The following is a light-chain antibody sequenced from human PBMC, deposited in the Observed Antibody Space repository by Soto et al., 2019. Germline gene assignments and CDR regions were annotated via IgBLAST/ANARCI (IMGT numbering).Light chain of an antibody. CDR1: QTISSW. V-gene: IGKV1-5*03. J-gene: IGKJ1*01. Sequence: IPMTKSPSTLSASLGDRVTITCRASQTISSWLAWYQQKPGKAPKLLIYKASTLKSGVPSRFSGSGSGTEFTLTISSLQPDDFATYYCQHYNSYSEAFGQGTKVDI. CDR2: KAS. CDR3: QHYNSYSEA.